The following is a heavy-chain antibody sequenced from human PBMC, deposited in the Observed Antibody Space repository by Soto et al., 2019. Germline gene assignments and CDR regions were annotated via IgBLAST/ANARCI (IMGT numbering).Heavy chain of an antibody. CDR2: LYSGGTT. CDR3: ARGLYDSGSFYFDF. CDR1: GFNFIRKY. J-gene: IGHJ4*02. Sequence: EVQLVESGGGLIQPGGSVRLSCAASGFNFIRKYMIWVRQAPGKGLEWVSILYSGGTTYYADSVKGRFTISRDTSENTLYLQMNSLRAEDTAVYYCARGLYDSGSFYFDFWGQGTLVTVSS. V-gene: IGHV3-53*01. D-gene: IGHD3-10*01.